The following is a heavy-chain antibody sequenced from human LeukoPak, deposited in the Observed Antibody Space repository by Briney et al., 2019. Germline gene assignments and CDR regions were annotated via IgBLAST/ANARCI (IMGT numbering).Heavy chain of an antibody. CDR1: GFTFSSYA. D-gene: IGHD3-10*01. V-gene: IGHV3-23*01. CDR2: ISGSGGTT. CDR3: AKDSMVRGLVDY. J-gene: IGHJ4*02. Sequence: GGSLRLSRAASGFTFSSYAMSWVRQAPGKGLEWVSTISGSGGTTYYADSVKGRFTISRDNSKNTLYLQMNSLRAEDTAVYYCAKDSMVRGLVDYWGQGTLVTVSA.